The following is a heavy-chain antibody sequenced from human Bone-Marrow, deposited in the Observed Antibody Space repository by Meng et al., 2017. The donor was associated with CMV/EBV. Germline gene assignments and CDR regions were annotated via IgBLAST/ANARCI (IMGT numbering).Heavy chain of an antibody. V-gene: IGHV4-4*02. D-gene: IGHD6-19*01. CDR2: VYQSGRN. Sequence: LTCAVSGGSISSNNWWRCVRQPEGKGLEWIGDVYQSGRNNNNPSLKSRVTISVDKSKNQFSLKLNSVTAADTAVYYCATSIAVAAFDYWGQGALVTVSS. CDR3: ATSIAVAAFDY. CDR1: GGSISSNNW. J-gene: IGHJ4*02.